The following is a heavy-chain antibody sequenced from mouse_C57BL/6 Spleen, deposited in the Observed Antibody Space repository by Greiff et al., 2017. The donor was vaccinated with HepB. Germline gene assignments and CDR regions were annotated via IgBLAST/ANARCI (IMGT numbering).Heavy chain of an antibody. CDR2: IYPGDGDT. CDR1: GYAFSSYW. D-gene: IGHD2-4*01. Sequence: VQLQQSGAELVKPGASVKISCQASGYAFSSYWMNWVKQRPGKGLEWIGQIYPGDGDTNYNGKFKGKATLTADKSSSTAYMQLSSLTSEDSAVSFCARSYDYDVLAMDYWGQGTTVTVSS. CDR3: ARSYDYDVLAMDY. J-gene: IGHJ4*01. V-gene: IGHV1-80*01.